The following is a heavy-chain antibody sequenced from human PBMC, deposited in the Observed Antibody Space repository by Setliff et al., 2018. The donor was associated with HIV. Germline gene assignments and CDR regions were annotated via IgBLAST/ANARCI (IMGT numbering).Heavy chain of an antibody. CDR1: GYTFTNYW. Sequence: PGESLKISCKGSGYTFTNYWIGWVRQMPGKGLEWMGIMYPGASDTRYSPSFQGLVTISADKSITTAYLQWSSLKASDTAMYYCARGSGDGDYRRAPFDWWGQGTLVTVSS. J-gene: IGHJ4*02. CDR3: ARGSGDGDYRRAPFDW. CDR2: MYPGASDT. V-gene: IGHV5-51*01. D-gene: IGHD4-17*01.